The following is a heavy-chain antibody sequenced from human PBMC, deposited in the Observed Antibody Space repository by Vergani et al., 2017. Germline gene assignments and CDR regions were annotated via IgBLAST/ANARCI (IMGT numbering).Heavy chain of an antibody. CDR3: ARDGWELLDYFYYMDV. CDR1: GFTFSNYW. CDR2: INSDGDST. J-gene: IGHJ6*03. V-gene: IGHV3-74*01. Sequence: EAQLVESGGDLVQPGGSLRLSCTASGFTFSNYWMQWVRQAPGKGLMWVSRINSDGDSTSYADSVKGRFTISRDNAKNTLYLQMDSLRAEDTAVYYCARDGWELLDYFYYMDVWGKGTTVTVSS. D-gene: IGHD1-26*01.